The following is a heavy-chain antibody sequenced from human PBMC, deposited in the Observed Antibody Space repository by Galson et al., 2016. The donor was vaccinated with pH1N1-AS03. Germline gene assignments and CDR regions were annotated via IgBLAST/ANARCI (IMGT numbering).Heavy chain of an antibody. D-gene: IGHD3-22*01. J-gene: IGHJ4*02. Sequence: SVKVSCKASGGTFSNYAISWMRQAPGQGLEWMGGIHPIFGTPSHAQKFRGRLTVTADASTSAAYRELSSLTSEDTAIYYCARDRHYDSSGRYFYESEHWGQGTLVIVSS. CDR2: IHPIFGTP. CDR1: GGTFSNYA. V-gene: IGHV1-69*13. CDR3: ARDRHYDSSGRYFYESEH.